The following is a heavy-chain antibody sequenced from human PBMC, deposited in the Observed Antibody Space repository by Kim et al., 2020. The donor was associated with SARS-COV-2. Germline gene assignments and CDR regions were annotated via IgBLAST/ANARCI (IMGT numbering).Heavy chain of an antibody. V-gene: IGHV4-39*01. CDR3: ARHYLEYGSPVGFDY. D-gene: IGHD6-6*01. Sequence: PSLKTGVTDSEDTSKNQFSLKLSSVTAADTAVYYCARHYLEYGSPVGFDYWGQGTLVTVSS. J-gene: IGHJ4*02.